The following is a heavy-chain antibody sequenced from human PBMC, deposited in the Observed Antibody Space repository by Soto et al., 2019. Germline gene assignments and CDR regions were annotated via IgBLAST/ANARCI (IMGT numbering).Heavy chain of an antibody. CDR2: MNSDGSNT. D-gene: IGHD2-15*01. CDR1: GLSFSSKW. V-gene: IGHV3-74*01. Sequence: GGSLGLSCAVSGLSFSSKWMHWVRQAPGKGLVWVSLMNSDGSNTNYADSVKGRFTISRDNSKNTLYLQMNTLRVEDTAVYYCVKGTLGDCSSGSCHWTSFXYWGQGTLVXVSS. CDR3: VKGTLGDCSSGSCHWTSFXY. J-gene: IGHJ4*02.